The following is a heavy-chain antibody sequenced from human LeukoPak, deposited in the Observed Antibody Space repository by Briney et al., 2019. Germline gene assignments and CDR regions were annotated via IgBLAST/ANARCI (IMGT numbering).Heavy chain of an antibody. J-gene: IGHJ4*02. CDR2: IHHSGDT. CDR3: ARDERGYYDSSGYYNY. V-gene: IGHV4-38-2*02. Sequence: SETLSLTCTVSGYSISSDYYWGWIRQPPGKGLEWIGIIHHSGDTYYNPSLKSRVTISVDTSKNQFSLELNSVTAADTAVYYCARDERGYYDSSGYYNYWGQGTLVTVSS. CDR1: GYSISSDYY. D-gene: IGHD3-22*01.